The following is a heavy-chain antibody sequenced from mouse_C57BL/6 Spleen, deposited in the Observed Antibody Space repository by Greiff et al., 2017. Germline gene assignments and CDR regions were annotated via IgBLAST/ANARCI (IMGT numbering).Heavy chain of an antibody. V-gene: IGHV1-69*01. CDR1: GYTFTSYW. CDR3: ARGDYSNHGAY. CDR2: IDPSDSYT. Sequence: QVQLQQPGAELVMPGASVKLSCKASGYTFTSYWMHWVKQRPGQGLEWIGEIDPSDSYTNYNQKFKGKSTLTVDKSSSTAYMQLSSLTSEDSAVYYCARGDYSNHGAYWGQGTLVTVSA. D-gene: IGHD2-5*01. J-gene: IGHJ3*01.